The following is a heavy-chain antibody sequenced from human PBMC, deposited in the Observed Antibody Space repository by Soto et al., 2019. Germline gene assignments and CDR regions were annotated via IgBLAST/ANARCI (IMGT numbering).Heavy chain of an antibody. D-gene: IGHD2-15*01. V-gene: IGHV3-23*01. Sequence: EVQLLESGGGLIQPGGSLRLSCAASGFTFSSYAMSWVRQAPGKGLDWVSAISGGGDSTYYADSVKGRFTISRDNSKNTLYLQMNSLRAEDTAIYYCTKDSYGGTSGGFDYWGQGTLVTVSS. CDR1: GFTFSSYA. CDR3: TKDSYGGTSGGFDY. CDR2: ISGGGDST. J-gene: IGHJ4*02.